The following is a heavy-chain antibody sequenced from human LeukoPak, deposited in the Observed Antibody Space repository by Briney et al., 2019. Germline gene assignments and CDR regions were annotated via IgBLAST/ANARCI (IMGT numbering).Heavy chain of an antibody. Sequence: GGSLRLSCAASEFTFSNYAMSWVRQAPGKGLEWVSAISGSGGSTYYADSVKGRFTISRDNSKNTLYLQMNSLRAEDTAVYYCAREGGGKVSPTRYYFDYWGQGTLVTVSS. CDR3: AREGGGKVSPTRYYFDY. J-gene: IGHJ4*02. V-gene: IGHV3-23*01. CDR2: ISGSGGST. CDR1: EFTFSNYA. D-gene: IGHD3-16*01.